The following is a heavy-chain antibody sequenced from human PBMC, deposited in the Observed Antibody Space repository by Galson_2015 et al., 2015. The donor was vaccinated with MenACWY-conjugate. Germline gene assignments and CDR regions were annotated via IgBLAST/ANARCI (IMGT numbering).Heavy chain of an antibody. CDR2: ISNSRSTI. V-gene: IGHV3-48*04. Sequence: SLRLSCAASELTFSIYGMNWVRQAPGKGLDWVSSISNSRSTIYYADSVKGRFTISRDNSKNSVYLQMNSLRAEDTAVYFCATWPYISGCHPAFDIWAQGTMVTVSS. CDR3: ATWPYISGCHPAFDI. D-gene: IGHD6-19*01. CDR1: ELTFSIYG. J-gene: IGHJ3*02.